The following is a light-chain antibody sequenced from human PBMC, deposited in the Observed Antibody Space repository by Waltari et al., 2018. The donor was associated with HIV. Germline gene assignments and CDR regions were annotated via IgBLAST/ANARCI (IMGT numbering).Light chain of an antibody. CDR2: GVI. CDR3: ASYTGRSIPWV. J-gene: IGLJ3*02. CDR1: SSDIGGYNY. V-gene: IGLV2-14*03. Sequence: QSALTQPASVSGSPGQSITISCTGTSSDIGGYNYVSWYQQHPGKPPKVLIYGVINRPSGISDRFSGLQAEDEADYYCASYTGRSIPWVFGGGTKLTV.